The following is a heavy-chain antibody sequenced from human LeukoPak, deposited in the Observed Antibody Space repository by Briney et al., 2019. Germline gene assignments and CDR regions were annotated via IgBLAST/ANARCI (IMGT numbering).Heavy chain of an antibody. CDR3: ARDRDSSGWYEGFDY. CDR1: GFTFSSSA. Sequence: GRSLRLSCAASGFTFSSSATHWVRQAPDKGLEWVAVISYDGSNKYYADSVKGRFTISRDNSKNTLYLQMNSLRADDTAVYYCARDRDSSGWYEGFDYWGQGTLVTVSS. D-gene: IGHD6-19*01. CDR2: ISYDGSNK. V-gene: IGHV3-30-3*01. J-gene: IGHJ4*02.